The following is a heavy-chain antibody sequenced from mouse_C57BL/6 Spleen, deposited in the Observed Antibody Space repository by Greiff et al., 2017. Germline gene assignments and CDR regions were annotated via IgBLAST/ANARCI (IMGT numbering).Heavy chain of an antibody. D-gene: IGHD3-2*02. CDR2: ISSGGSYT. CDR3: ARPTAQAFDY. Sequence: EVQGVESGGDLVKPGGSLKLSCAASGFTFSSYGMSWVRQTPDKRLEWVATISSGGSYTYYPDSVKGRFPISRDNAKNTLYLQMSSLKSDDTAMYYCARPTAQAFDYWGQGTTRTVSS. V-gene: IGHV5-6*01. CDR1: GFTFSSYG. J-gene: IGHJ2*01.